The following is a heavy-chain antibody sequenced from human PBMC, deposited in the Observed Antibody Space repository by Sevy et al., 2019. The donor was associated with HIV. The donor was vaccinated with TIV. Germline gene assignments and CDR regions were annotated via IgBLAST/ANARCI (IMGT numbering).Heavy chain of an antibody. CDR2: IKSKTDGGTT. Sequence: GGSLRLSCAASGFTFSNAWMSWVRQAPGKGLEWVGRIKSKTDGGTTDYAAPVKGRFTISRDDSKNTLYLQMNSLKTEDTDVYYCTTTYYYDSSGYDPNDYWGQGTLVTVSS. D-gene: IGHD3-22*01. J-gene: IGHJ4*02. CDR3: TTTYYYDSSGYDPNDY. CDR1: GFTFSNAW. V-gene: IGHV3-15*01.